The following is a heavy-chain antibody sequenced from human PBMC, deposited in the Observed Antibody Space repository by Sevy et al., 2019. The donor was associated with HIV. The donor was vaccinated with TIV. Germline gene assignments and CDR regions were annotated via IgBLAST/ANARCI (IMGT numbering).Heavy chain of an antibody. CDR1: GFTFDDYA. J-gene: IGHJ5*02. V-gene: IGHV3-9*01. D-gene: IGHD3-3*01. CDR2: ISWNSGSI. Sequence: GWSLRLSCAASGFTFDDYAMHWVRQAPGKGLEWVSGISWNSGSIGYADSVKGRFTISRDNAKNSLYLQMNSLRAEDTALYYCAKEYYDFWRNTLGRWNWFDPWGQGTLVTVSS. CDR3: AKEYYDFWRNTLGRWNWFDP.